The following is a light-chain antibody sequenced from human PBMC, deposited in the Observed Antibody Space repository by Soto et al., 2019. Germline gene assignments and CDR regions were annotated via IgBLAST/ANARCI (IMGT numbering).Light chain of an antibody. Sequence: ENVLTQLPATPSFSSRERNTPPLRGRRSVRSGYLAWYQQKPGLAPRLLIYDASSRATGIPDRFSGSGSGTDFTLTISRLEPEDFAVYYCQQYGSSPWTFGQGTKVDIK. V-gene: IGKV3D-20*01. CDR1: RSVRSGY. CDR3: QQYGSSPWT. CDR2: DAS. J-gene: IGKJ1*01.